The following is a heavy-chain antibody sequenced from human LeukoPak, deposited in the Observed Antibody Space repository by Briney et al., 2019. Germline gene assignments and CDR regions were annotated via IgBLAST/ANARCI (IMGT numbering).Heavy chain of an antibody. CDR1: GFTLSSYS. V-gene: IGHV3-21*01. D-gene: IGHD5-18*01. CDR3: AGGPELQLWLYDY. J-gene: IGHJ4*02. CDR2: ISSSSSYI. Sequence: GGSLRLSCAASGFTLSSYSMNWVRQAPGKGLEWVSSISSSSSYIYYADSVKGRFTISRDNAKNSLYLQMNSLRAEDTAVYYCAGGPELQLWLYDYWGQGTLVTVSS.